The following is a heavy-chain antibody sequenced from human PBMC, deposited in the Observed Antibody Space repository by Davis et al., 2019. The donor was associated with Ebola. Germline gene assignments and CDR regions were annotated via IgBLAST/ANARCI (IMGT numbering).Heavy chain of an antibody. Sequence: SLKISCAASGFTFSAYPMHSVRQSPVKGLEYVAAISTDGGGTYYANSVKGRFTISRDNSKNTLYLQMGSLRVDDMAVYYCARKFSSGTYWIDYWGRGTLVTVSS. J-gene: IGHJ4*02. V-gene: IGHV3-64*01. CDR2: ISTDGGGT. CDR1: GFTFSAYP. CDR3: ARKFSSGTYWIDY. D-gene: IGHD3-10*01.